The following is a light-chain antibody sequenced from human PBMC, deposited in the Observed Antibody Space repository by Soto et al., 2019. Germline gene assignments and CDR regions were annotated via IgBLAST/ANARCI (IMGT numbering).Light chain of an antibody. CDR2: KAS. J-gene: IGKJ1*01. V-gene: IGKV1-5*03. CDR1: QSISSW. CDR3: QQYNSYAWT. Sequence: DVQMTQSPSPLSASVGDRVTITCRASQSISSWLAWYQHKPGKNPKLLTYKASTLESGFQSNFSGSGSGTEFTLTISSLQAEDFAIYYSQQYNSYAWTFGQGTKVDVK.